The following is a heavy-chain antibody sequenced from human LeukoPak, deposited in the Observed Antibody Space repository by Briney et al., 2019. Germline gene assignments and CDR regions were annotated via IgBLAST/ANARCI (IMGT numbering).Heavy chain of an antibody. CDR3: ARDLITMVRGVISDCGY. V-gene: IGHV1-46*01. D-gene: IGHD3-10*01. CDR2: INPSGGST. CDR1: GYTFTSYY. Sequence: ASVKVSCKASGYTFTSYYMHWVRQAPGQGLEWMGIINPSGGSTSYAQKFQGRVTMTRDTSTSTAYMELRSLRSDDTAVYYCARDLITMVRGVISDCGYWGQGTLVTVSS. J-gene: IGHJ4*02.